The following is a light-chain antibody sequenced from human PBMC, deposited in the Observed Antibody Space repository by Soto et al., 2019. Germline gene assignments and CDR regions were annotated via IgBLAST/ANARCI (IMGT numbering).Light chain of an antibody. CDR3: QHYDHLPLT. Sequence: DIQMTQSPSTLSGSVGDRVTITCRASQTISSWLAWYQQKPGKAPRLLLYDASSLETGVPSRFSGSGSGTDFTFTISSLQPEDIATYYCQHYDHLPLTFGQGTRLEIK. CDR2: DAS. CDR1: QTISSW. J-gene: IGKJ5*01. V-gene: IGKV1-33*01.